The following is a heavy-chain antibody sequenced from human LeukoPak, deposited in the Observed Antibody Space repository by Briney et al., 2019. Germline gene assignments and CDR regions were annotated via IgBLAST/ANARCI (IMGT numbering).Heavy chain of an antibody. D-gene: IGHD3-10*01. CDR2: ISAYNGNT. Sequence: APVKVSCKASGYTFTSYGISWVRQAPGQGLEWMGWISAYNGNTDYAQKLQGRVTMTTDTSTSTAYMELRSLRSDDTAVYYCARQIQLLWFGESPGWFDPWGQGTLVTVSS. CDR3: ARQIQLLWFGESPGWFDP. J-gene: IGHJ5*02. V-gene: IGHV1-18*04. CDR1: GYTFTSYG.